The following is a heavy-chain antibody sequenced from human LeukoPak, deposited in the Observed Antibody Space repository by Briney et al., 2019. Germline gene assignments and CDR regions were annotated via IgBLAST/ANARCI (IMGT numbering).Heavy chain of an antibody. CDR1: GYTFTTYG. CDR2: ISTYNGNT. CDR3: ARTYGGYDGSYWYFDH. D-gene: IGHD5-12*01. Sequence: GASLKLSCDASGYTFTTYGITWVRQAPGQGLEWIGGISTYNGNTDYTQKLQGRVTITTDTSTSTAYMELRSLRSDDTALYYCARTYGGYDGSYWYFDHWGRGTLVTVSS. J-gene: IGHJ2*01. V-gene: IGHV1-18*01.